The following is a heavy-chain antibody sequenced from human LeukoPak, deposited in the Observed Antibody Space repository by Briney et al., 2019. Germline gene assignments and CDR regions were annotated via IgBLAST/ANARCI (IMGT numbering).Heavy chain of an antibody. V-gene: IGHV4-59*01. CDR2: IYYSGSS. D-gene: IGHD5-12*01. CDR3: AGGDKVGITGRHFDY. Sequence: PSETLSLTCTVSGDSIGSYYWSWIRQPPGQGLEWIGYIYYSGSSSYNPSLKSRVTISVDTFKNQFSLKLSSVTAADTAIYYCAGGDKVGITGRHFDYWGQGTLVTVFS. J-gene: IGHJ4*02. CDR1: GDSIGSYY.